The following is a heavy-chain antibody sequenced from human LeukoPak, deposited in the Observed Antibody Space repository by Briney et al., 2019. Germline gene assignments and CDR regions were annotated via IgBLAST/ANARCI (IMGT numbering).Heavy chain of an antibody. CDR2: IYYSGNT. V-gene: IGHV4-39*01. Sequence: PSETLSLTCTVSGGSISSSNYYWDWIRQPPGKGLEWIGSIYYSGNTYYNPSLKSRVTISVDTSKNQFSLKLNSVTAADTAVYYCARRGYCSGGSCYVSYWGQGTLLSVSS. CDR3: ARRGYCSGGSCYVSY. D-gene: IGHD2-15*01. CDR1: GGSISSSNYY. J-gene: IGHJ4*02.